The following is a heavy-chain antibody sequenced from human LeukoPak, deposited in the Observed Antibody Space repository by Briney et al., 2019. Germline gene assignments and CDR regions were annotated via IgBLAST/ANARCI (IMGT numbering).Heavy chain of an antibody. V-gene: IGHV1-8*03. CDR1: GSTFSSYA. CDR2: MNPNNGNT. D-gene: IGHD4-11*01. CDR3: ARVGYSNSYDF. Sequence: ASVKVSCKASGSTFSSYAINWVRQATGQGLEWMAWMNPNNGNTGNAQKFQGRVTITWDSSISTAYMELSSLRSEDTAVYYCARVGYSNSYDFWGQGTLVTVSS. J-gene: IGHJ4*02.